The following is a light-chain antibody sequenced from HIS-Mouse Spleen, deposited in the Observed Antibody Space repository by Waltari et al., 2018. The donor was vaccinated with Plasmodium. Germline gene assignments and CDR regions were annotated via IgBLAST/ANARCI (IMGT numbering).Light chain of an antibody. CDR1: QSGSSN. CDR2: GAS. CDR3: QQYNNWSFT. J-gene: IGKJ3*01. Sequence: EIVITPSPATLSVSPGAPATLSCRASQSGSSNLAWYQQKPGQAPRLLIYGASTRATGIPARFSGSGSGTEFTLTISSLQSEDFAVYYCQQYNNWSFTFGPGTKVDIK. V-gene: IGKV3-15*01.